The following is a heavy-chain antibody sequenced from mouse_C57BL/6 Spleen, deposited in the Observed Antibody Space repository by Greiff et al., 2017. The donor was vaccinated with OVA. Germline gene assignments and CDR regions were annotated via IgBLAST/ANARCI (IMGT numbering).Heavy chain of an antibody. CDR2: ISYDGSN. CDR1: GYSITSGYY. Sequence: ESGPGLVKPSQSLSLTCSVTGYSITSGYYWNWIRQFPGNKLEWMGYISYDGSNNYNPSLKNRISITRDTSKNQFFLKLNSVTTEDTATYYCARESSSGAFAYWGQGTLVTVSA. V-gene: IGHV3-6*01. J-gene: IGHJ3*01. CDR3: ARESSSGAFAY. D-gene: IGHD3-2*02.